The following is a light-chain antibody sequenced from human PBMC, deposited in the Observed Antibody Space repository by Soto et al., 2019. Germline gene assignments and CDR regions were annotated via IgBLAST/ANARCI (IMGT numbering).Light chain of an antibody. CDR1: TGAVTSGNY. V-gene: IGLV7-43*01. J-gene: IGLJ1*01. CDR3: CSYAGGSNYV. CDR2: TTN. Sequence: QAVVTQEPSLTVSPGGTVTLTCASSTGAVTSGNYASWFQQFPGQPPRTLIYTTNNRHSWTPARFSASLTISGLQAEDEADYFCCSYAGGSNYVFGTGTKLTVL.